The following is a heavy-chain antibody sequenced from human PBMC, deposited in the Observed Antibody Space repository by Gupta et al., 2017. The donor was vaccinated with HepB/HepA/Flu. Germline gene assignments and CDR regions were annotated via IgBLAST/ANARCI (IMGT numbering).Heavy chain of an antibody. Sequence: QVQLVQSGAEVKKPGASVKVSCKTSGFTLTNYYIHWVRQAPGQGLEWMGIIKPSSGDTKSAQIFQGRVTMTSDTSTTTVYMEMGSLRSEDTAVYYCARRGTYSFDYWGQGTLVTVSS. CDR3: ARRGTYSFDY. CDR2: IKPSSGDT. CDR1: GFTLTNYY. J-gene: IGHJ4*02. D-gene: IGHD1-14*01. V-gene: IGHV1-46*01.